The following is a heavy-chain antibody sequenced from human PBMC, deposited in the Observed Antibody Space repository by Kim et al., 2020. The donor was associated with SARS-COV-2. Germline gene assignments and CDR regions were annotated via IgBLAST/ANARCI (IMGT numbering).Heavy chain of an antibody. J-gene: IGHJ4*02. CDR3: TRGRWELLGGDY. CDR2: INSDGSST. V-gene: IGHV3-74*01. D-gene: IGHD1-26*01. Sequence: GGSLRLSCAASGFTFSSYWMHWVRQAPGKGLVWVSRINSDGSSTSYADSVKGRFTISRDNAKNTLYLQMNSLRAEDTAVYYCTRGRWELLGGDYWGQGTLVTVSS. CDR1: GFTFSSYW.